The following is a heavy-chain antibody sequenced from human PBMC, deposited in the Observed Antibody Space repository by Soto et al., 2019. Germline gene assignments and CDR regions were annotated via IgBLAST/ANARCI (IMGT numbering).Heavy chain of an antibody. CDR1: GFTFSDYY. Sequence: QVQLVESGGGLVKPGGSLRLSCAASGFTFSDYYMSWIRQAPGKGLEWVSYINSSSSYTNYADSVKGRFTISRDNAKNSLCLQMNSLRAEDAAVYYCARIITAAGGRRYFDLWGRGTRVTVSS. J-gene: IGHJ2*01. D-gene: IGHD6-13*01. CDR2: INSSSSYT. CDR3: ARIITAAGGRRYFDL. V-gene: IGHV3-11*05.